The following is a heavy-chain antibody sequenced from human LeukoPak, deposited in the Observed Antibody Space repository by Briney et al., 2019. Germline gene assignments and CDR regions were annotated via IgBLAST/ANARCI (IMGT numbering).Heavy chain of an antibody. CDR2: LYSGGSK. CDR3: ARGPSTGELDY. D-gene: IGHD7-27*01. CDR1: GFTVGSKY. V-gene: IGHV3-66*01. Sequence: GGSLRLSCSVSGFTVGSKYMTWVRQAPGKGPEWVSILYSGGSKYYADSVKGRFTISRDDSKNTLYLQMNGLRAEDTAMYYCARGPSTGELDYWGQGALVTVAS. J-gene: IGHJ4*02.